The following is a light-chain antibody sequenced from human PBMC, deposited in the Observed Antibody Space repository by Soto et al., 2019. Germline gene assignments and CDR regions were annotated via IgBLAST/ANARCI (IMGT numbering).Light chain of an antibody. CDR2: VAS. CDR3: QHYNNFWT. V-gene: IGKV3-15*01. Sequence: EVVMTQSPATLSASTGERVTLSCRASQSLRSNFAWYQQKPGHAPRLLIYVASTRDTGIPARFSGSGSGTEITLTISRLQSEDFAVYYCQHYNNFWTFGQGTKVEIK. J-gene: IGKJ1*01. CDR1: QSLRSN.